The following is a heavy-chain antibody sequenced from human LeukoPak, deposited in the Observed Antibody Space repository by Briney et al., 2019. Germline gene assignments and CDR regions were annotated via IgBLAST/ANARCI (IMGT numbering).Heavy chain of an antibody. D-gene: IGHD5-12*01. V-gene: IGHV1-8*01. CDR2: MNPNSGNT. CDR1: GYTFTSHD. Sequence: GASVKVSCKASGYTFTSHDINWVRQAPGQGLEWMGWMNPNSGNTGYAQKFQGRVTITRNTSISTAYMELSSLRSEDTAVYYCARDEEDIVATMVGPVSYWGQGTLVTVSS. CDR3: ARDEEDIVATMVGPVSY. J-gene: IGHJ4*02.